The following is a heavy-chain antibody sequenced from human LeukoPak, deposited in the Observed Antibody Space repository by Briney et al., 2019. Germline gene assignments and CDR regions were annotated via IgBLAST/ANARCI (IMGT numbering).Heavy chain of an antibody. CDR3: ARGPPTRYMVRGVIDY. D-gene: IGHD3-10*01. CDR2: IKQDGSEK. J-gene: IGHJ4*02. Sequence: GGSLRLSCGASGFTFSSYWMTWVRQAPGKGLEGVANIKQDGSEKYYVDSVKGRFTISRDNAKNSLYLQMNSLRVEDTAVYYCARGPPTRYMVRGVIDYWGQGTLVTVSS. CDR1: GFTFSSYW. V-gene: IGHV3-7*03.